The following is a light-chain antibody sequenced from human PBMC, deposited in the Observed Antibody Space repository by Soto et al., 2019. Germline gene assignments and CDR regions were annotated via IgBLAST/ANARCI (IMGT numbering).Light chain of an antibody. CDR3: AAWDDSLNGPV. Sequence: QSPLNQPPSASGTPGQRGTISCSGSISNIGSNTVKWYQQLPGTAPKLLIYSNNQRPSGVPDRFSGSKYGTSASLAISGLQSEDEADYYCAAWDDSLNGPVFGTGTKVTVL. CDR2: SNN. J-gene: IGLJ1*01. CDR1: ISNIGSNT. V-gene: IGLV1-44*01.